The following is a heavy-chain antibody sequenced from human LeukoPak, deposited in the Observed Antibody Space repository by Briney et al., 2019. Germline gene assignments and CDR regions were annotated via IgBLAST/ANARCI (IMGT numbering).Heavy chain of an antibody. Sequence: SETLSLTCSVSGGSLSTYSRNWVRQSPGKRLEWIGYIYYGGTTNYNPSLKSRVTISADTAKDQFSLRLRSVTAADTAIYYCARDTTVASGMQHWGQGTLVTVSS. CDR2: IYYGGTT. CDR3: ARDTTVASGMQH. D-gene: IGHD4-23*01. J-gene: IGHJ4*02. CDR1: GGSLSTYS. V-gene: IGHV4-59*01.